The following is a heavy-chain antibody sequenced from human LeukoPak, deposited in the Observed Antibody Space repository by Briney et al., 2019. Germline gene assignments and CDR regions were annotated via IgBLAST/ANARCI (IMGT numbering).Heavy chain of an antibody. Sequence: GGSLRLSCAASGSTFSSYSMNWVRQAPGKGLEWVSYISSSSGTIYYADSVKGRFTISRDNAKNSLYLQMNSLRAEDTALYYCARGSITMVRGVSDYWGQGTLVTVSS. CDR1: GSTFSSYS. J-gene: IGHJ4*02. CDR3: ARGSITMVRGVSDY. CDR2: ISSSSGTI. V-gene: IGHV3-48*01. D-gene: IGHD3-10*01.